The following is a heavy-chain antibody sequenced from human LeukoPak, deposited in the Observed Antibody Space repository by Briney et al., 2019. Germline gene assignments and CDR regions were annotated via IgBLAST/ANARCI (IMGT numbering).Heavy chain of an antibody. CDR1: GFTFSSYA. V-gene: IGHV3-30-3*01. CDR2: ISYDGSNK. J-gene: IGHJ4*02. Sequence: GGSLRLSCAASGFTFSSYAMHWVRQAPGKGLEWVAVISYDGSNKYYADSVKGRFTISRDNSKNTLYLQMNSLRAEDTAVCYCAREYSGYDGTYFDYWGQGTLVTVSS. D-gene: IGHD5-12*01. CDR3: AREYSGYDGTYFDY.